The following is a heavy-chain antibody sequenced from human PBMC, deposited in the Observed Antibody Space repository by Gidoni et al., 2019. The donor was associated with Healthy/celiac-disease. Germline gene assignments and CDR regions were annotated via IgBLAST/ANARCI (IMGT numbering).Heavy chain of an antibody. CDR1: GFPFRSYS. V-gene: IGHV3-48*01. J-gene: IGHJ4*02. D-gene: IGHD6-19*01. Sequence: EVQLVESGGGLVQPGGSLRLSCAASGFPFRSYSMNWVRQAPGKGLEWVSYISSSSSTIYYADSVKGRFTISRDNAKNSLYLQMNSLRAEDTAVYYCARDLDLSGIAVAGLDYWGQGTLVTVSP. CDR2: ISSSSSTI. CDR3: ARDLDLSGIAVAGLDY.